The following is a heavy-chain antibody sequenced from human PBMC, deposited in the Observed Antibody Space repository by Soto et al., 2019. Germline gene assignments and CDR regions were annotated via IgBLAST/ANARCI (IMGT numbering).Heavy chain of an antibody. V-gene: IGHV4-34*01. CDR3: ARDLYSSSPFDY. D-gene: IGHD6-6*01. Sequence: QVQLQQWGAGLLKPSETLSLTCAVYGGSFSGYYWSWIRQPPGKGLEWIGEINHSGSTNYNPSLKSRVTISLDTSKNQFSLKLSSVTAADTAVYYCARDLYSSSPFDYWGQGTLVTVSS. J-gene: IGHJ4*02. CDR2: INHSGST. CDR1: GGSFSGYY.